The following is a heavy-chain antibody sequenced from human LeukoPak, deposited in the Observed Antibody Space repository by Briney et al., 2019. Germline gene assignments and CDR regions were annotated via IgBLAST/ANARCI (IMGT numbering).Heavy chain of an antibody. CDR3: AKDIPPKYYYGSGSYLGYYYGMDV. D-gene: IGHD3-10*01. CDR2: ISWNSGSI. CDR1: GFTLDDYA. V-gene: IGHV3-9*01. J-gene: IGHJ6*02. Sequence: GGSLRLSCAASGFTLDDYAMHWVRQAPGKGLEWVSGISWNSGSIGYADSVKGRFTISRDNAKNSLYLQMNSLRAEDTALYYCAKDIPPKYYYGSGSYLGYYYGMDVWGQGTTVTVSS.